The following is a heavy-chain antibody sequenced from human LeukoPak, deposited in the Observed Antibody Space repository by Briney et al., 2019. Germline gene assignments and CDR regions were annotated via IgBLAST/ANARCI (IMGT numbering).Heavy chain of an antibody. CDR2: IWYDGSNK. D-gene: IGHD4-23*01. V-gene: IGHV3-33*01. CDR3: ARPVVNSGGAYYFDY. J-gene: IGHJ4*02. CDR1: GFTFSSYG. Sequence: PGGPLRLSCAASGFTFSSYGMHWVRQAPGKGLEWVAVIWYDGSNKYYADSVKGRFTISRDNSKNTLYLQMNSLRAEDTAVYYCARPVVNSGGAYYFDYWGQGTLVTVSS.